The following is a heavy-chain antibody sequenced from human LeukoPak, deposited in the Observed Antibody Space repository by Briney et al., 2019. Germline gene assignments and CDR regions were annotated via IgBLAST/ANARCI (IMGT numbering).Heavy chain of an antibody. CDR1: GFTFSSYA. J-gene: IGHJ1*01. V-gene: IGHV3-23*01. D-gene: IGHD4-23*01. Sequence: HAGGSLRLSCAASGFTFSSYAMSWVRQAPGKGLEWVSAISGSGGSTYYADSVKGRFTISRDNSKNTLYLQMNSLRAEDTAVYYCAKGGNSRRAEYFQHWGQGTLVTVSS. CDR2: ISGSGGST. CDR3: AKGGNSRRAEYFQH.